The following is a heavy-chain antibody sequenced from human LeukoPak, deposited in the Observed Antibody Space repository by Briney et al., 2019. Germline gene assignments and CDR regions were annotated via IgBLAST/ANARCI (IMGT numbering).Heavy chain of an antibody. Sequence: PGGSLRLSCAASGFTVSRNEMRWVRQAPGKGLEWVASIDEDGSETNYVDSVTGRFTVSRDHAKNSLFLQMNSLRAEDTAVYYCVRYGRRANDQPFDVWGQGTMVTVSS. CDR1: GFTVSRNE. CDR3: VRYGRRANDQPFDV. CDR2: IDEDGSET. D-gene: IGHD1-1*01. V-gene: IGHV3-7*01. J-gene: IGHJ3*01.